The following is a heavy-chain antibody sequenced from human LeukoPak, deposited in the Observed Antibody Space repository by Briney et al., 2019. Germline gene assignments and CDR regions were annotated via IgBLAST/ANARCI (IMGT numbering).Heavy chain of an antibody. D-gene: IGHD5-18*01. CDR1: GFTFSNFA. V-gene: IGHV3-30*14. CDR2: ISHDGINK. CDR3: ARDARGYSYGGNWFDP. Sequence: PGRSLRLSCAASGFTFSNFAIHWVRQAPGKGLKWVTVISHDGINKYYTDSVKGRFTVSRDNSKNTLYLQMNSLRAEDTAVYYCARDARGYSYGGNWFDPWGQGTLVTVSS. J-gene: IGHJ5*02.